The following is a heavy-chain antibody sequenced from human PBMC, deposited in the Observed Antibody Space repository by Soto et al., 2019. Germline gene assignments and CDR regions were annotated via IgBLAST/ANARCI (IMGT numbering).Heavy chain of an antibody. D-gene: IGHD1-26*01. CDR3: ARDEKAIVGGSYSAYDY. CDR1: GFTFSSYS. CDR2: ISSSSSYI. Sequence: GGSLRLSCAASGFTFSSYSMNWVRQSPGKGLEWVSSISSSSSYIYYADSVKGRFTISRDDAKNSLYLQMNSLRAEDTAVYYCARDEKAIVGGSYSAYDYWGQGTLVTVSS. V-gene: IGHV3-21*01. J-gene: IGHJ4*02.